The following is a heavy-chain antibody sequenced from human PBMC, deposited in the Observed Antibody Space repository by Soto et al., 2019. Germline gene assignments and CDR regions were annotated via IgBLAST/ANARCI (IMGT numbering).Heavy chain of an antibody. CDR1: VFTFSDYY. D-gene: IGHD2-15*01. J-gene: IGHJ4*02. V-gene: IGHV3-11*01. Sequence: VGSLRLSCASSVFTFSDYYMSCIRHSPGKWLEWVSYISSSGSTIYYADSVKGRFTISRDNAKNSLYLQMNSLRAEDTAVYYCATRPYCNGGSCYELVIEYWGQRTLVSVS. CDR2: ISSSGSTI. CDR3: ATRPYCNGGSCYELVIEY.